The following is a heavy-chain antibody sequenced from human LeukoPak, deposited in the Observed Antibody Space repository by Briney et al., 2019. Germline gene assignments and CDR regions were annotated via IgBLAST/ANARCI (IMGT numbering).Heavy chain of an antibody. V-gene: IGHV4-59*08. Sequence: SETLSLTCTVSGGSISSYYWSWIRQPPGKGLEWIGYIYYSGSTNYNPSLKSRVTISVDTSKNQFSLRLSSVTAADTAVYYCATLRPYISGVPFDYWGQGTLVTVSS. D-gene: IGHD6-19*01. CDR3: ATLRPYISGVPFDY. J-gene: IGHJ4*02. CDR1: GGSISSYY. CDR2: IYYSGST.